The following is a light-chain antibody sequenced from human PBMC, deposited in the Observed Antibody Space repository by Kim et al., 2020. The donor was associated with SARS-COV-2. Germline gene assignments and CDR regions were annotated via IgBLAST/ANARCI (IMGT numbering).Light chain of an antibody. CDR1: KLGDKY. CDR2: QDS. V-gene: IGLV3-1*01. Sequence: SYELTQPPSVSVSPGQTASITCSGDKLGDKYACWYQQKPGQSPVLVIYQDSKRPSGIPERFSGPNSGNTATLTISGPQAMDEADYYCQAWDSRTVVFGGG. CDR3: QAWDSRTVV. J-gene: IGLJ2*01.